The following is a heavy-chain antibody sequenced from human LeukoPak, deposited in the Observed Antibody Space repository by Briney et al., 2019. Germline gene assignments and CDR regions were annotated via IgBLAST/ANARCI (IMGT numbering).Heavy chain of an antibody. Sequence: PSETLSLTCTVSGGSISSYYWSWIRQPPGKGLEWIGEINHSGYPNYNPSLKGRVIISVDTSKNQFSLKLSSVTAADTAVYYCARGRSGSYSSGWYGNYYMDVWDKGTTVTVSS. CDR1: GGSISSYY. CDR3: ARGRSGSYSSGWYGNYYMDV. D-gene: IGHD6-19*01. V-gene: IGHV4-34*01. CDR2: INHSGYP. J-gene: IGHJ6*03.